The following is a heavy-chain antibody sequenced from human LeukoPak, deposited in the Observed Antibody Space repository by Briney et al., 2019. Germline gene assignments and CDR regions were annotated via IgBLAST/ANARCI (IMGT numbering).Heavy chain of an antibody. J-gene: IGHJ4*02. D-gene: IGHD3-10*01. V-gene: IGHV3-21*01. Sequence: GRSLRLSCAASGFTFSNYGMHWDRQAPGKGLEWVSSISSSSTYIQYADSVKGRFTVSRDNAKNSLFLQMNSLRVEDTSVYYCARITLVRGVVKREIDYWGQGTLVTVSS. CDR2: ISSSSTYI. CDR3: ARITLVRGVVKREIDY. CDR1: GFTFSNYG.